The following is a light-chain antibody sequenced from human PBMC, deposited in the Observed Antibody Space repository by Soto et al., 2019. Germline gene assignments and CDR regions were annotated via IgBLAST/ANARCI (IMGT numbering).Light chain of an antibody. V-gene: IGLV2-14*03. CDR3: GSYTTFPTVV. Sequence: QSALTQPASVSGSPVQSITISCTGTSSDIGTYKYVSWFQDHPGKAPTLIIFDVSNRPSGISDRVSGFKSANTAYQTISGVQTEDEAYYDCGSYTTFPTVVFGGGTKLTVL. CDR2: DVS. J-gene: IGLJ2*01. CDR1: SSDIGTYKY.